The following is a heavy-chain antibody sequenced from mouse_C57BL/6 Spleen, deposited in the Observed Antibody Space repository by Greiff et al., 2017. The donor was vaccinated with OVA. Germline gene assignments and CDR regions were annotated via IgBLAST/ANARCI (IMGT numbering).Heavy chain of an antibody. CDR2: IDPSDSAT. CDR3: ARAAQAPTFYAMDY. V-gene: IGHV1-52*01. D-gene: IGHD3-2*02. J-gene: IGHJ4*01. CDR1: GYTFTSYW. Sequence: QVQLQQPGAELVRPGSSVKLSCKASGYTFTSYWMHWVKQRPIQGLDWIGNIDPSDSATHYTQTFKDQATLTVDKSSSTAYMQLSSLTSKDSAVYDCARAAQAPTFYAMDYWGQGTSVTVSS.